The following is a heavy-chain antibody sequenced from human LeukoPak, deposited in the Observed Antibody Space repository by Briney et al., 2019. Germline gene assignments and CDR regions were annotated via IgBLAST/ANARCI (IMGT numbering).Heavy chain of an antibody. CDR3: ARGRGSGWLVD. V-gene: IGHV3-30*04. Sequence: GGSLRLSCAASGFTLSSYGMHWVRQAPSKWLEWVAVMSYDGSNKYYADSVKGRFTISRDNSKNTLYLQMNSLRAEDTAVYYCARGRGSGWLVDWGEGTLVTVSS. CDR1: GFTLSSYG. D-gene: IGHD6-19*01. CDR2: MSYDGSNK. J-gene: IGHJ4*02.